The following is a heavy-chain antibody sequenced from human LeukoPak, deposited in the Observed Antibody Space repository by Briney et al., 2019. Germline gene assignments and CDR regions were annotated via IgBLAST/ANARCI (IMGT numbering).Heavy chain of an antibody. J-gene: IGHJ4*02. CDR3: ARHSPYYYDSSTFITYYFDY. CDR2: IYPGDSDT. Sequence: GESLKISCKGSGYSFTSYWICLVRPMPGKGLEWMGIIYPGDSDTRYSPSFQGQVTISADKSISTAYLQWSSLKASDTAMYYCARHSPYYYDSSTFITYYFDYWGQGNLVTVSS. D-gene: IGHD3-22*01. V-gene: IGHV5-51*01. CDR1: GYSFTSYW.